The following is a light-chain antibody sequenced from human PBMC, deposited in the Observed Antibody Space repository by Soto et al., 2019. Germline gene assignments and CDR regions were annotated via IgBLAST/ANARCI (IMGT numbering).Light chain of an antibody. CDR2: GAS. Sequence: EIVLTQSPGTLSLSPGERATLSGRASQSVSSSYLAWYQQKPGQAPRLLIYGASSRATGIPDRFSGSGSGTDFTLTISRLEPEDSAVYYCQQHGSSPITFGQGTRREIK. CDR3: QQHGSSPIT. CDR1: QSVSSSY. V-gene: IGKV3-20*01. J-gene: IGKJ5*01.